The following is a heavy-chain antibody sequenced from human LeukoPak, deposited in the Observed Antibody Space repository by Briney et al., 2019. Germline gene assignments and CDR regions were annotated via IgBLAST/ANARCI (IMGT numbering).Heavy chain of an antibody. CDR1: GGSFSGYY. V-gene: IGHV4-34*01. J-gene: IGHJ6*02. CDR3: ARGEKRAAGKGFGYYYYGMDV. CDR2: INHSGST. Sequence: PSETLSLTCAVYGGSFSGYYWSWIRQPPGKGLEWIGEINHSGSTNYNPSLKSRVTISVDTSKNQFSLKLSSVTAADTAVYYCARGEKRAAGKGFGYYYYGMDVWGQGATVTV. D-gene: IGHD6-13*01.